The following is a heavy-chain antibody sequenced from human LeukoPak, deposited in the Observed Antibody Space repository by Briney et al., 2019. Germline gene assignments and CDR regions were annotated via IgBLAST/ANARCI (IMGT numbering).Heavy chain of an antibody. D-gene: IGHD3-16*02. Sequence: ASVRVSCKVSGYTLAELSMHWVRQAPGKGLEWMGGFHYEGGKTIYAQKFQGRVTMTTDTSTSTAYMELRSLRSDDTAVYYCARVEGMITFGGVIDYWGQGTLVTVSS. CDR1: GYTLAELS. V-gene: IGHV1-24*01. CDR2: FHYEGGKT. J-gene: IGHJ4*02. CDR3: ARVEGMITFGGVIDY.